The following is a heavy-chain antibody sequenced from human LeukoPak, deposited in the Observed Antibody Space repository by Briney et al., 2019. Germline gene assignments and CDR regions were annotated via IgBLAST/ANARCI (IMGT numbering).Heavy chain of an antibody. Sequence: ASVKVSCKASGYTFTSYDINWVRQATGQGLEWMGWMNPNSANTGYAQNFQGRVTITRNTSISTAYMDLSSLRSEDTAVYYCARGPGAINDYYMDVWGKGTTVTVSS. CDR2: MNPNSANT. CDR1: GYTFTSYD. J-gene: IGHJ6*03. V-gene: IGHV1-8*01. CDR3: ARGPGAINDYYMDV. D-gene: IGHD2-2*01.